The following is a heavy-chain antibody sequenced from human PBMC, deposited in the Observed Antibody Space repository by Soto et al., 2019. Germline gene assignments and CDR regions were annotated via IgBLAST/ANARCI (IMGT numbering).Heavy chain of an antibody. CDR2: VNPNTGNT. Sequence: QVQLVQSGAEVKKPGASVKVSCTGSGYTFRSYDIHWVRQATGQGLEWMGWVNPNTGNTGYAQKFQGRVTMTRDMSKSSAYMEVNSLTSEDTAMYYCARAYGAGSFDFWGQGTRVSVSS. V-gene: IGHV1-8*01. CDR3: ARAYGAGSFDF. D-gene: IGHD3-10*01. CDR1: GYTFRSYD. J-gene: IGHJ5*01.